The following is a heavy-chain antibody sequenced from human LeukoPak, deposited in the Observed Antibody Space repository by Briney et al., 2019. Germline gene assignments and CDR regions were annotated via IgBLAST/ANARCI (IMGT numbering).Heavy chain of an antibody. CDR2: ISGYNGKT. D-gene: IGHD3-9*01. V-gene: IGHV1-18*01. CDR3: ARMAYDILTGYFQPNWFDP. CDR1: GYTFTNYG. Sequence: ASVKVSCKASGYTFTNYGISWVRQDPGQGLEWMGWISGYNGKTKYAQKLQGRVTMTTDTSTSTAYMELRSLRSDDTAVYYCARMAYDILTGYFQPNWFDPWGQGTLVIVSS. J-gene: IGHJ5*02.